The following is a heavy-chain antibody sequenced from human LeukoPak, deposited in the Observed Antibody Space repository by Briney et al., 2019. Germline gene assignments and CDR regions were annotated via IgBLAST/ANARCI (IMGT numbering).Heavy chain of an antibody. CDR1: GGSLTSCA. Sequence: XXXCKGSGGSLTSCALNWVRQTHGQGQEWKGGIITIFGSTNYAQKFQVRVTITADESTNTAYMELSSLRSEDTGVYYCARVMVVAGNGGYFLYWGQGTLVTVSS. CDR3: ARVMVVAGNGGYFLY. V-gene: IGHV1-69*01. CDR2: IITIFGST. J-gene: IGHJ1*01. D-gene: IGHD2-15*01.